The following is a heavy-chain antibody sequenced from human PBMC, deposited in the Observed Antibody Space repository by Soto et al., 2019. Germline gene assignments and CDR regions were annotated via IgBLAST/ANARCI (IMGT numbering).Heavy chain of an antibody. Sequence: ASVKVSCKASGYTFTGDYMHWVRQAPGQGLEWMGWINPNSGGTNYAQKFQGRVTMTRDTSISTAYMELSRLRYDDTAVYYCARESGSDLQAFDYWGQGTLVTVSS. D-gene: IGHD1-26*01. CDR1: GYTFTGDY. J-gene: IGHJ4*02. CDR2: INPNSGGT. V-gene: IGHV1-2*02. CDR3: ARESGSDLQAFDY.